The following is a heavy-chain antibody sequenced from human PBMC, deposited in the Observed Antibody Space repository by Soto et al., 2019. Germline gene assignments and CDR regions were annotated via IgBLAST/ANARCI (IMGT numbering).Heavy chain of an antibody. CDR2: IWFDGSKK. Sequence: QMQLVESGGGVVQPGRSLRLSCAASGFTFRGYGIHWVRQAPGKGLEWVALIWFDGSKKYYVDSVKGRFAVSRDNSKNMLYLQMNSLRVEDTAVYYCPRDRLVPYGYGMDVWGQGTTVTVSS. V-gene: IGHV3-33*01. CDR3: PRDRLVPYGYGMDV. D-gene: IGHD2-2*01. CDR1: GFTFRGYG. J-gene: IGHJ6*02.